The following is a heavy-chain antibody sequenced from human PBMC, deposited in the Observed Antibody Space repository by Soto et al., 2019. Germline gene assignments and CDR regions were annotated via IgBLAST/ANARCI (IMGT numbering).Heavy chain of an antibody. CDR1: GFTFSSYS. CDR2: ISSSSSTI. V-gene: IGHV3-48*02. Sequence: PGGSLRLSCAASGFTFSSYSMNWVRQAPGKGLEWVSYISSSSSTIYYADSVKGRFTISRDNAKNSLYLQMNSLRDEDTAVYYCARVGAAIRNDAFDIWGQGTMVTVSS. J-gene: IGHJ3*02. D-gene: IGHD2-2*01. CDR3: ARVGAAIRNDAFDI.